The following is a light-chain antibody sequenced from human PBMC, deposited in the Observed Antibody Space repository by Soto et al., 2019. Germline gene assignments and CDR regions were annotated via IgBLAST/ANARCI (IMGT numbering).Light chain of an antibody. V-gene: IGKV1-39*01. Sequence: EIQMTQSPTTLSASVGDRVTITCRASQSITTYLNWYRQKPGKAPKLLIYAASTLQSGVPSRFSGSGSGTDFTLTISCLQSEDFATYYCQQYYSYPLTFGGRTKV. CDR3: QQYYSYPLT. CDR2: AAS. CDR1: QSITTY. J-gene: IGKJ4*01.